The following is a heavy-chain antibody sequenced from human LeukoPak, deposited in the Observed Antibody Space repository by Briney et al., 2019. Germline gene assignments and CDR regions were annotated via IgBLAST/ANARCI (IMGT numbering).Heavy chain of an antibody. CDR3: AKGGRCLGCQSDYYYGMDV. J-gene: IGHJ6*02. D-gene: IGHD3-16*01. CDR1: GFTFSSYE. V-gene: IGHV3-48*03. Sequence: GGSLRLSCAASGFTFSSYEMNWVRQAPGKGLEWVSYISSSGSTIYYADSVKGRFTISRDNAKNSLYLQMNSLRAEDTALYYCAKGGRCLGCQSDYYYGMDVWGQGTTVTVSS. CDR2: ISSSGSTI.